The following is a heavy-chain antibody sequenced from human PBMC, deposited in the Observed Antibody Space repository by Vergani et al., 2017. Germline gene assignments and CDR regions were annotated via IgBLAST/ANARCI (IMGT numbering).Heavy chain of an antibody. CDR2: LSAYNGKT. D-gene: IGHD3/OR15-3a*01. Sequence: QVHLVQSGAEVKKPGASVKVSCKTSGYTFSSYGISWVRQAPGQGLEWLGWLSAYNGKTDYAQKVQGRVTMTTDTSTSTAYMELRSLGSDDTAVYYCVRDKVDFNAFDIWGQGTMVTVSS. CDR3: VRDKVDFNAFDI. V-gene: IGHV1-18*01. CDR1: GYTFSSYG. J-gene: IGHJ3*02.